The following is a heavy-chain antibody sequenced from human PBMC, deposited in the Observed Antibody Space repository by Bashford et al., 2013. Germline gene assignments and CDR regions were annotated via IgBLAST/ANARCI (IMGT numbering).Heavy chain of an antibody. CDR1: GASISRYY. J-gene: IGHJ6*02. Sequence: SETLSLTCTVSGASISRYYWSWIRQPPGKGLEWIGEINHSGSTNYNPSLKRRVTISVDTSKNQFSLKLTSVTAADTAVYYCARGARIAAAPSPTRYYGLDIWGQGTTVTVSS. V-gene: IGHV4-34*01. CDR3: ARGARIAAAPSPTRYYGLDI. D-gene: IGHD6-13*01. CDR2: INHSGST.